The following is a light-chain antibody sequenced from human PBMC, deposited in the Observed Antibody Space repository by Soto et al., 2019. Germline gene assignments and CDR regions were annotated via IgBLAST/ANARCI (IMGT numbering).Light chain of an antibody. CDR3: QQYNNWPPIT. CDR1: QSVSNN. Sequence: EIVLTQSPGTLSLSPGERATLSCRASQSVSNNYLGWYQQKPGQAPRLLIYGASTRATGIPARFSGSGSGTEFTLTISSLQSEDFAVYYCQQYNNWPPITFGQGTRLEIK. V-gene: IGKV3-15*01. J-gene: IGKJ5*01. CDR2: GAS.